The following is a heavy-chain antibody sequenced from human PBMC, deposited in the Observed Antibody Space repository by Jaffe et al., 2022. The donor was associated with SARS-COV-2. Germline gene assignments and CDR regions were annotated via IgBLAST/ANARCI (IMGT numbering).Heavy chain of an antibody. Sequence: QVQLQQWGAGLLKPSETLSLTCAVYGGSFSGYYWSWIRQPPGKGLEWIGEINHSGSTNYNPSLKSRVTISVDTSKNQFSLKLSSVTAADTAVYYCARSLRNGSGKFYYYYYMDVWGKGTTVTVSS. J-gene: IGHJ6*03. CDR3: ARSLRNGSGKFYYYYYMDV. CDR2: INHSGST. D-gene: IGHD3-10*01. V-gene: IGHV4-34*01. CDR1: GGSFSGYY.